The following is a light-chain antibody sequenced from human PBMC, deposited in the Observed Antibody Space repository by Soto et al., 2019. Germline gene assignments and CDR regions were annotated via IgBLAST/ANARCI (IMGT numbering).Light chain of an antibody. J-gene: IGKJ1*01. Sequence: EIVLTQSPGTLSLSPGERATLSCRASQSVSSSYLAWYQQKPGQAPSLLIYGASSRATGFPDRFSGSGSGTDFTLNISRLEPEDFAVYYCQQYGSSPRTFGQGTKVEIK. V-gene: IGKV3-20*01. CDR2: GAS. CDR3: QQYGSSPRT. CDR1: QSVSSSY.